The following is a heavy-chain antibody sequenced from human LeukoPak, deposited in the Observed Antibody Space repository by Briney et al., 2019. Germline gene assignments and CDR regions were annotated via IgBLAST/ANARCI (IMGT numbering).Heavy chain of an antibody. D-gene: IGHD2-21*01. CDR1: GGSFSGYY. CDR3: ARVGPRFLYYYGMDV. CDR2: INHSGST. V-gene: IGHV4-34*01. Sequence: PSETLSLTCAVYGGSFSGYYWSWIRQPPGKGLEWIGEINHSGSTNYNPSLKSRVTISVDTSKNQFSLKLSSVTAADTAVYYCARVGPRFLYYYGMDVWGQGTTVTVSS. J-gene: IGHJ6*02.